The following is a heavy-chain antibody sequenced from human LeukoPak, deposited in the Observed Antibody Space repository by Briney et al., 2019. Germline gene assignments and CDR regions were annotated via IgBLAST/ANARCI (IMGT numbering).Heavy chain of an antibody. J-gene: IGHJ6*02. CDR2: INHSGST. V-gene: IGHV4-39*07. CDR1: GGSISSGDYY. Sequence: PSETLSLTCTVSGGSISSGDYYWSWIRQPPGKGLEWIGEINHSGSTNYNPSLKSRVTISVDTSKNQFSLKLSSVTAADTAVYYCARGQVVPAAIRYYYYYGMDVWGQGTTVTVSS. CDR3: ARGQVVPAAIRYYYYYGMDV. D-gene: IGHD2-2*01.